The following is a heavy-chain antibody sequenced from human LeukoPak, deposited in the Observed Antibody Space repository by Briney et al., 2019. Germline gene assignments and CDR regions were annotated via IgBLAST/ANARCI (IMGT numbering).Heavy chain of an antibody. D-gene: IGHD3-9*01. CDR2: INHSGST. Sequence: AETLSLTCAVSGGSFSGYYRSWIRQPPGKGLEWIWEINHSGSTNYNPYLKSRVTISVDTSKNQFSLKLSPVTAAATAGYYCAGDYDILTGESGGAFDIWGQGTMVIVSS. V-gene: IGHV4-34*01. CDR3: AGDYDILTGESGGAFDI. J-gene: IGHJ3*02. CDR1: GGSFSGYY.